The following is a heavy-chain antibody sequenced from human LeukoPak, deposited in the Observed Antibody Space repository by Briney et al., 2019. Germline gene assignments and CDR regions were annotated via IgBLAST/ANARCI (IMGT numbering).Heavy chain of an antibody. CDR2: ISGSGGST. D-gene: IGHD3-3*01. Sequence: LSGGSLRLSCAASGFTFSNYAMSWVRQAPGKGLEWVSAISGSGGSTYYADSVKGRFTISRDNSKNTLYLQMNSLRAEDTAVYYCAKGQIFGPNDYWGQGTLVTVSS. V-gene: IGHV3-23*01. CDR3: AKGQIFGPNDY. J-gene: IGHJ4*02. CDR1: GFTFSNYA.